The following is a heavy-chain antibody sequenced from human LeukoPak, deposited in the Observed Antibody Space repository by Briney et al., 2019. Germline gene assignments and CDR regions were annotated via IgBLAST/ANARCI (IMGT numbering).Heavy chain of an antibody. D-gene: IGHD4-23*01. V-gene: IGHV3-48*03. CDR3: ASEGYGGNSDAFDS. CDR1: GFTFSNYE. CDR2: INSGGMII. Sequence: GGSLRLSCAASGFTFSNYEMNWLRQAPGKGLEGVSYINSGGMIIYYTDSVKGRFTISRDDAKNSLYLQMNSLRAEDTAVYYCASEGYGGNSDAFDSWGQGTMVTVSS. J-gene: IGHJ3*02.